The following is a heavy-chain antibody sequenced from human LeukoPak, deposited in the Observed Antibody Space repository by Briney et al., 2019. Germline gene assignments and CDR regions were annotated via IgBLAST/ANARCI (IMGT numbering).Heavy chain of an antibody. CDR2: IYTSGST. Sequence: PSQTLSLTCTVSGGSISSGSYYWSWIRQPAGKGLEWIGRIYTSGSTNYNPSLKSRVTISVDTSKNQFSPKMSSVTAADTAVYFCARGGPPGYYYDYYMDVWGKGTTVTISS. J-gene: IGHJ6*03. CDR3: ARGGPPGYYYDYYMDV. CDR1: GGSISSGSYY. V-gene: IGHV4-61*02.